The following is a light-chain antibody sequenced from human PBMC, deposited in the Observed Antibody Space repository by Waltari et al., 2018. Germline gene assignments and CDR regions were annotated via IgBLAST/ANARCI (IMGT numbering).Light chain of an antibody. CDR2: NTN. V-gene: IGKV3-15*01. Sequence: IVMTQSPATLSVSQGESATLSCRASQSVDNKLAWYQQKVGQGPRLLIYNTNTRANGVPARFSGSGSGTDYTLTITSLQSEDFAVYYCQQYHHWPPYTFGQGTKLDLK. J-gene: IGKJ2*01. CDR1: QSVDNK. CDR3: QQYHHWPPYT.